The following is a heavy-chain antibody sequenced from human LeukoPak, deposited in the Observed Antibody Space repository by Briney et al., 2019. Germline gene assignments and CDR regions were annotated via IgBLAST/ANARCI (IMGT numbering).Heavy chain of an antibody. D-gene: IGHD3-10*01. V-gene: IGHV4-38-2*01. J-gene: IGHJ6*03. CDR1: GYSISSGSY. Sequence: KPSETLSLTCAVSGYSISSGSYWGWIRQSPGKGLEWIGRIDRSGNTYYNPPLKSRVAISVDTSSNQFSLRLTSVTAADTAVYYCARMDDYFGSGNYYNVINYYYMDVWGKGTTVTVS. CDR2: IDRSGNT. CDR3: ARMDDYFGSGNYYNVINYYYMDV.